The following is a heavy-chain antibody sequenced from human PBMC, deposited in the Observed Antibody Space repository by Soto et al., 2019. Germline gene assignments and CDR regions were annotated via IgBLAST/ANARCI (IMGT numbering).Heavy chain of an antibody. CDR2: IYYSGST. CDR1: GGSISSYY. CDR3: ARGPLTGIAAYFDY. V-gene: IGHV4-59*01. Sequence: PSETLSLTCTVSGGSISSYYWSWIRQPPGKGLEWIGYIYYSGSTNYNPSLKSRVTISVDTSKNQFSLKLSSVTAADTAVYYCARGPLTGIAAYFDYWGQGTLVTVSS. J-gene: IGHJ4*02. D-gene: IGHD6-13*01.